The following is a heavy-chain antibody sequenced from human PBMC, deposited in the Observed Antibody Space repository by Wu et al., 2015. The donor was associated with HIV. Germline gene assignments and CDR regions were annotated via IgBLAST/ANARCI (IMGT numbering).Heavy chain of an antibody. Sequence: QVQLVQSGAEVKKPGSSVKVSCKASGGTFSSYGISWVRQAPGQGLEWMGWISAYNGNTNYAQKLQGRVTMTTDTSTSTAYMELRSLRSDDTAVYYCARAEHYYDSSGFEFDAFDIWGQGTMVTVSS. D-gene: IGHD3-22*01. CDR2: ISAYNGNT. J-gene: IGHJ3*02. CDR1: GGTFSSYG. V-gene: IGHV1-18*01. CDR3: ARAEHYYDSSGFEFDAFDI.